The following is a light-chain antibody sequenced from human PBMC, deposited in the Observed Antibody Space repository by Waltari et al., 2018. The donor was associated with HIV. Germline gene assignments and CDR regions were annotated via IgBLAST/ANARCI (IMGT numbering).Light chain of an antibody. J-gene: IGKJ4*01. CDR2: TAS. CDR1: QDIKNE. Sequence: DIQITQSPSSLSAPIGDRVTISCRASQDIKNELGWYQQRPGKAPRRLIYTASILQSGVPSRFSGRGSGTEFTLTISNLQSEDFATYFCLQHNSLPLTFGGGTKVEI. V-gene: IGKV1-17*02. CDR3: LQHNSLPLT.